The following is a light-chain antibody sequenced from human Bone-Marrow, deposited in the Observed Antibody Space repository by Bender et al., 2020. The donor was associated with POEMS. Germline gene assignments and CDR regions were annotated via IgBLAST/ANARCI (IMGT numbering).Light chain of an antibody. CDR3: CSFAGTYTYV. V-gene: IGLV2-11*01. Sequence: QSALTQPRSVSGPPGQSVSISCTGTSSDVGLYNYVSWYQQHPGKAPKLIIYDVTKRPSGVPDRFSGSKSGNTASLTISGLQADDEADYYCCSFAGTYTYVFGTGTKVTVL. CDR2: DVT. J-gene: IGLJ1*01. CDR1: SSDVGLYNY.